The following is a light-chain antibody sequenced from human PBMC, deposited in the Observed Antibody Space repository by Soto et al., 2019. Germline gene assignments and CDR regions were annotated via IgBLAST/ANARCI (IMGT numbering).Light chain of an antibody. CDR2: EDN. J-gene: IGLJ3*02. CDR1: SGSIASNY. Sequence: FMLTQHHSVSESPGKTVTISCTRSSGSIASNYVQWYQQRPGSAPTTVIYEDNQRPSGVPDRFSGSIDSSSNSASLTISGLKTEDEADYYCQSYDSSNRWVFGGGTKLTVL. CDR3: QSYDSSNRWV. V-gene: IGLV6-57*03.